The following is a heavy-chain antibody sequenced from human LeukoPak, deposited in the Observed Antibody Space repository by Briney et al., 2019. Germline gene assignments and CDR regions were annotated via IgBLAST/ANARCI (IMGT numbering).Heavy chain of an antibody. D-gene: IGHD2/OR15-2a*01. Sequence: PSETLSLTCSVSGGSISSYYWSWIRQPAGKGLEWIGRIYTTGSTNYNPSLKSRVTMSVDTSKNQFSLKLSSVTAADTAVYYCARVGANTWNWYFDLWGRGTLVTVSS. V-gene: IGHV4-4*07. CDR3: ARVGANTWNWYFDL. CDR2: IYTTGST. J-gene: IGHJ2*01. CDR1: GGSISSYY.